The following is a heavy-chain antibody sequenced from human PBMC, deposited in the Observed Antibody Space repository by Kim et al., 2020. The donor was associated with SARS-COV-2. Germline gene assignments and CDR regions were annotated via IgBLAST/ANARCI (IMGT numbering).Heavy chain of an antibody. V-gene: IGHV3-13*01. Sequence: TYYLGSVKGRFTISRENVKNSLYLQMNSLRAGDTAVYYCARASQGDAFDIWGQGTMVTVSS. J-gene: IGHJ3*02. CDR3: ARASQGDAFDI. CDR2: T.